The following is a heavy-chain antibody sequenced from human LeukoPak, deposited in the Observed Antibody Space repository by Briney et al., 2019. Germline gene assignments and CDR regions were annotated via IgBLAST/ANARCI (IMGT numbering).Heavy chain of an antibody. V-gene: IGHV4-39*07. CDR2: INHSGST. Sequence: SETLSLTCTVSGGSISSGDYYWSWIRQPPGKGLEWIGEINHSGSTNYNPSLKSRVTISVDTSKNQFSLKLSSVTAADTAVYYCARRPISGYCSGGSCYSRVPYYFDYWGQGTLVTVSS. J-gene: IGHJ4*02. CDR3: ARRPISGYCSGGSCYSRVPYYFDY. CDR1: GGSISSGDYY. D-gene: IGHD2-15*01.